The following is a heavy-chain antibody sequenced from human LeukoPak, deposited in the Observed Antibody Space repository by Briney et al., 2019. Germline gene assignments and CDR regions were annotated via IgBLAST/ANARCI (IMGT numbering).Heavy chain of an antibody. V-gene: IGHV3-23*01. Sequence: GGTLRLSCAASGFTFSRYGMSWVGQAPGKGLEWVSAISGSGGSTFYADSVKGRFTISRDNAKNSLYLQMNSLRAEDTAVYYCARRITTKAFDIWGQGTMVTVSS. CDR3: ARRITTKAFDI. J-gene: IGHJ3*02. CDR2: ISGSGGST. D-gene: IGHD5-24*01. CDR1: GFTFSRYG.